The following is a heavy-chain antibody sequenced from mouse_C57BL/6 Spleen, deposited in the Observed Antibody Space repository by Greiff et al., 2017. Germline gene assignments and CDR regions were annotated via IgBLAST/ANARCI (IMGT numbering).Heavy chain of an antibody. V-gene: IGHV5-4*03. J-gene: IGHJ4*01. CDR2: ISDGGSYT. CDR1: GFTFSSYA. CDR3: ARAYYSNPYYAMDY. Sequence: EVKLMESGGGLVKPGGSLKLSCAASGFTFSSYAMSWVRQTPEKRLEWVATISDGGSYTYYPDNVKGRFTISRDNAKNNLYLQMSHLKSEDTAMYYCARAYYSNPYYAMDYWGQGTSVTVSS. D-gene: IGHD2-5*01.